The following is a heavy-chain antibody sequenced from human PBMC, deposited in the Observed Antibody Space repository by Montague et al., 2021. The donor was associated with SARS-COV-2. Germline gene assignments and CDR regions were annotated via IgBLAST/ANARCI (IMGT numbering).Heavy chain of an antibody. CDR1: GDSISSGYFY. D-gene: IGHD4/OR15-4a*01. CDR2: IHYSGIT. J-gene: IGHJ4*02. V-gene: IGHV4-39*01. CDR3: ARGTLSVNMALVVLLGGLYYFDS. Sequence: SETLSLTCTVSGDSISSGYFYWGWIRQPPGKGLEWVGTIHYSGITYYNLSLQSRVTISVDTSKNQFSLRLSSVTAADTAVYYCARGTLSVNMALVVLLGGLYYFDSWGQGTLVAVSS.